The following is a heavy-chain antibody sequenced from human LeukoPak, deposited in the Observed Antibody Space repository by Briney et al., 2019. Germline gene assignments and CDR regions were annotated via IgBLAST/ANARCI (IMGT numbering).Heavy chain of an antibody. CDR3: ARFLGRITISGVVPYGMDV. D-gene: IGHD3-3*01. Sequence: PGGSLRLSCAASGFTVSSNYMTWVRQAPGKGLEWVSLIYSAGGTYYTDSVKGRFTISRHSSKNTLYLQMNSLRGEDTAVYYCARFLGRITISGVVPYGMDVWGQGTMVTVSS. CDR2: IYSAGGT. V-gene: IGHV3-53*04. J-gene: IGHJ6*02. CDR1: GFTVSSNY.